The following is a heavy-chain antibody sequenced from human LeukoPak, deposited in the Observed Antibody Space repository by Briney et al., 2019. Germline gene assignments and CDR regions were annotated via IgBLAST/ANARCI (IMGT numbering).Heavy chain of an antibody. Sequence: SETLSLTCAVSGGSISSSNWWSWIRQHPGKGLEWIGYIYYSGSTYYNPSLKSRVTISVDTSKNQFSLKLSSVTAADTAVYYCAEAAAGTYYGMDVWGQGTTVTVSS. CDR3: AEAAAGTYYGMDV. CDR1: GGSISSSNW. D-gene: IGHD6-13*01. J-gene: IGHJ6*02. CDR2: IYYSGST. V-gene: IGHV4-31*11.